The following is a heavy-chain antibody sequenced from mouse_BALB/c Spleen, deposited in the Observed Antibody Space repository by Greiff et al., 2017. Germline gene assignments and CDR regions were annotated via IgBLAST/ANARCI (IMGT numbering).Heavy chain of an antibody. CDR3: ASYGYDVGPFAY. J-gene: IGHJ3*01. V-gene: IGHV3-2*02. CDR1: GYSITSDYA. CDR2: ISYSGST. D-gene: IGHD2-2*01. Sequence: EVKLQESGPGLVKPSQSLSLTCTVTGYSITSDYAWNWIRQFPGNKLEWMGYISYSGSTSYNPSLKSRISITRDTSKNQFFLQLNSVTTEDTATYYCASYGYDVGPFAYWGQGTLVTVSA.